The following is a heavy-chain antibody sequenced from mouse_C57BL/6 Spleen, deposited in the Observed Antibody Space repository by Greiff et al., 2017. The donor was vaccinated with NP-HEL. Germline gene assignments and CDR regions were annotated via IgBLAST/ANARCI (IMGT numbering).Heavy chain of an antibody. J-gene: IGHJ4*01. Sequence: VQLVESGAELMKPGASVKLSCKSTGYTFTGYWLEWVKQRPGHGLEWIGAILPGSGSTNYNEKFKGKATFTADTSSNTAYMHLSSLTTEDSAIYDCARGEDYYGSGVAMDYWGQGTSVTVSS. V-gene: IGHV1-9*01. CDR2: ILPGSGST. D-gene: IGHD1-1*01. CDR3: ARGEDYYGSGVAMDY. CDR1: GYTFTGYW.